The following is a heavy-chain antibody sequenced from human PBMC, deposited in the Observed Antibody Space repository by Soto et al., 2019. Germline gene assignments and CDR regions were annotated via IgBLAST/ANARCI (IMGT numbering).Heavy chain of an antibody. V-gene: IGHV4-30-4*01. Sequence: SETLSLTCTVSGGSISSGNYYWSWIRQPPGKGLEWIGFISYSGSTYYSASLKSRFTISVDTSKNQFSLNLSFVTAADTAVYYGATRGTPRTVFNYLASGGKETLSTLSS. D-gene: IGHD1-7*01. CDR1: GGSISSGNYY. CDR2: ISYSGST. J-gene: IGHJ4*02. CDR3: ATRGTPRTVFNYLAS.